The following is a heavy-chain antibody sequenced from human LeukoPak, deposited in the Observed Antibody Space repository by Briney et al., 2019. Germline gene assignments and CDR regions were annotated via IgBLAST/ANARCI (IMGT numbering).Heavy chain of an antibody. CDR3: AKDHGTVESHAFDI. D-gene: IGHD3-3*01. CDR2: ISGSGGTT. Sequence: GGSRRLSCAASGLIFSNYAMSWVRQAPGKGLEWVSDISGSGGTTYYADSVKGRFTISRDNSKNTLYLQMNSLRAEDTAVYYCAKDHGTVESHAFDIWGQGTMVTVSS. J-gene: IGHJ3*02. CDR1: GLIFSNYA. V-gene: IGHV3-23*01.